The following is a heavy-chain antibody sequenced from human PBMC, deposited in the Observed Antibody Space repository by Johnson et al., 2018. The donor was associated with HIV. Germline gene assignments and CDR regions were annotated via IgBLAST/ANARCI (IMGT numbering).Heavy chain of an antibody. CDR2: IYSGDNT. V-gene: IGHV3-66*01. J-gene: IGHJ3*01. CDR3: ARAYTYGAFDL. CDR1: GFTVSSNY. D-gene: IGHD3-16*01. Sequence: MQLVESGGALVQPGGSLRLSCAASGFTVSSNYMNWVRQAPGKGLEWVSVIYSGDNTFHADSVKGRFIISRDNSKNTLYLQMNSLRAEDTAVYFCARAYTYGAFDLWGQGTLVTVSS.